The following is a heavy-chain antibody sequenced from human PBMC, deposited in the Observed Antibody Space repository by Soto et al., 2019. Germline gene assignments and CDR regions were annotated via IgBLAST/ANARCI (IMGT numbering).Heavy chain of an antibody. CDR3: ARSQGSSTSLEIYYYYYYGMDV. V-gene: IGHV1-69*01. CDR1: GGTFSSYA. CDR2: IIPISETT. J-gene: IGHJ6*02. D-gene: IGHD2-2*01. Sequence: QVQLVQSGAEVKKPGSSVKVSCKASGGTFSSYAISWVRQAPGQGPEWMGGIIPISETTNYAQKFQGRVTITADESKSTAYMELSRLRSEDTAVYYCARSQGSSTSLEIYYYYYYGMDVWGQGTTVTVSS.